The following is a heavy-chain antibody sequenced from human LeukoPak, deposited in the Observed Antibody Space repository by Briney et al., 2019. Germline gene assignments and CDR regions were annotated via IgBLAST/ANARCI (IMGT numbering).Heavy chain of an antibody. V-gene: IGHV3-30*02. D-gene: IGHD6-13*01. CDR1: GFIVSNYG. J-gene: IGHJ4*02. CDR3: ARINLIAAFDY. CDR2: LQRDGNNN. Sequence: GGSLRLSCAASGFIVSNYGMHWVRQAPGKGLAWVAFLQRDGNNNYYADSVKGRFTISRDNAKNSLYLQMNSLRAEDTAVYYCARINLIAAFDYWGQGTLVTVSS.